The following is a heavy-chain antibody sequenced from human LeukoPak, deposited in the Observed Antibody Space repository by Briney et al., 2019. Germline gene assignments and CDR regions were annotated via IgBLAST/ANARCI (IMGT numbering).Heavy chain of an antibody. V-gene: IGHV3-48*03. CDR1: GFTFSSYE. J-gene: IGHJ4*02. CDR3: AREEWFGELLYPDY. D-gene: IGHD3-10*01. Sequence: PGGSLRLSCAASGFTFSSYEMNWVRRAPGKGLEWVSYISSSGSTIYYADSVKGRFTISRDNAKNSLYLQMNSLRAEDTAVYYCAREEWFGELLYPDYWGQGTLVTVSS. CDR2: ISSSGSTI.